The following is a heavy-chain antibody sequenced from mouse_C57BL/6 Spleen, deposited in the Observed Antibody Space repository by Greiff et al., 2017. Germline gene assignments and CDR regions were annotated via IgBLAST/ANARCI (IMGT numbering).Heavy chain of an antibody. V-gene: IGHV1-72*01. CDR2: IDPNSGGT. CDR3: ARPYYSNYEGAMDY. J-gene: IGHJ4*01. Sequence: QVQLQQPGAELVKPGASVKLSCKASGYTFTSYWMPWVKQRPGRGLEWIGRIDPNSGGTKYNEKFKSKATLTVDKPSRTAYMQLSSLTSEDSAVYYCARPYYSNYEGAMDYWGQGTSVTVSS. CDR1: GYTFTSYW. D-gene: IGHD2-5*01.